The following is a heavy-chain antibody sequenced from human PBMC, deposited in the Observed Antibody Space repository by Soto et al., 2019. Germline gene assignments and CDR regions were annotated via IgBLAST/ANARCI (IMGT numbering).Heavy chain of an antibody. CDR2: ISYDGRNK. J-gene: IGHJ6*02. D-gene: IGHD6-19*01. CDR1: GFTFSSYG. Sequence: QVQLVESGGGVVQPGRSLRLSCAASGFTFSSYGMHWVRQAPGKGLEWVAVISYDGRNKYYADSVKGRFTISRDNSKNTLYLQMNSLRAEDTAVYYCATSWWVAVAYGMDVWGQGTTVTVSS. CDR3: ATSWWVAVAYGMDV. V-gene: IGHV3-30*03.